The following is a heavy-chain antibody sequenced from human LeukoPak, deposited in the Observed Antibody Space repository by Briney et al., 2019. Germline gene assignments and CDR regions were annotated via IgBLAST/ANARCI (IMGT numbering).Heavy chain of an antibody. CDR1: GFTFSDYA. Sequence: GGSLRLSCAASGFTFSDYAMHWVRQAPGKGLEWVAVISYDGSSTYYADSVKGRFTISRDGSKNTLYLQMNSLRADDTAMYYCARVGLEYSSSWYYFGYWGQGTLVTVSS. CDR3: ARVGLEYSSSWYYFGY. J-gene: IGHJ4*02. D-gene: IGHD6-13*01. V-gene: IGHV3-30-3*01. CDR2: ISYDGSST.